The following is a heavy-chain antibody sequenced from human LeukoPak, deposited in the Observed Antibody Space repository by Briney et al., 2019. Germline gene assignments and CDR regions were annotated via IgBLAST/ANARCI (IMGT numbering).Heavy chain of an antibody. V-gene: IGHV3-30*04. D-gene: IGHD5-18*01. Sequence: PGGSLILSCAASGFTFSRYAMHWVRQAPGKGLEWVALVSYDGSSKYYADSVGGRFTISRDNSKNTLYLQMNSLRAEDTAVYYCARELSGNNYGYSDYWGQGTLVTVSS. CDR3: ARELSGNNYGYSDY. CDR1: GFTFSRYA. CDR2: VSYDGSSK. J-gene: IGHJ4*02.